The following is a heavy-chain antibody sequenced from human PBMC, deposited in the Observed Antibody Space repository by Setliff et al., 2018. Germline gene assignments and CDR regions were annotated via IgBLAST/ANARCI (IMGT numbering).Heavy chain of an antibody. D-gene: IGHD3-22*01. V-gene: IGHV3-15*01. CDR2: IKNKADGGTT. J-gene: IGHJ4*02. CDR1: GFTFSNAW. Sequence: PGGSLRLSCAASGFTFSNAWLTWVRQAPGKGLEWVGRIKNKADGGTTDYAAPVKGRFTISRDDSKNTLYLQMNSLKTEDTAVYYCTFYYDTSGYWRGRANYWGQGTLVTVSS. CDR3: TFYYDTSGYWRGRANY.